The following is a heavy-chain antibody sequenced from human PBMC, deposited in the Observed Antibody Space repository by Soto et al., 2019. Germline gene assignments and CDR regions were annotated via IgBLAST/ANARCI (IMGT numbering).Heavy chain of an antibody. CDR1: GGSINNGDYY. CDR2: IYYSGST. D-gene: IGHD3-3*01. V-gene: IGHV4-30-4*01. J-gene: IGHJ2*01. Sequence: QVQLQESGPGLVKSSQTLSLTCAVSGGSINNGDYYWGWIRQPPGKGLEWIGYIYYSGSTYVNPSLESRLSMSLDTSKNQFSVKLTSVTAADTAVYYCAREKSVVFGMAHPYWYFDLWGRGTLVTVSS. CDR3: AREKSVVFGMAHPYWYFDL.